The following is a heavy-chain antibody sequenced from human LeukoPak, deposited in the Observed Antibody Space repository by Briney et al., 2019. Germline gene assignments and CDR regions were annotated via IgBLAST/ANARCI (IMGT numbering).Heavy chain of an antibody. CDR1: GYSISSGYY. CDR3: ARWYSRSGYLDY. J-gene: IGHJ4*02. D-gene: IGHD6-6*01. Sequence: SETLSLTCAVSGYSISSGYYWGWIRQPPGKGLEWIGSIYHSGNTNYNPILKSRVTISVDTSKNQFSLKVSSVTAADTALYYCARWYSRSGYLDYWGQGTLVTVSS. CDR2: IYHSGNT. V-gene: IGHV4-38-2*01.